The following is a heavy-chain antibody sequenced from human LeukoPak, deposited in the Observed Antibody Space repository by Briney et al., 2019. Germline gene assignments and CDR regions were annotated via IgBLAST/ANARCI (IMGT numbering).Heavy chain of an antibody. V-gene: IGHV4-4*02. CDR3: ARDHPVADWAPDI. CDR1: GGSISSSKW. Sequence: PSGTLSLTCAVSGGSISSSKWWSWVRQPPGKGLEWIGEVHHSGSTNYNPSLKSRVTISADPSTNHFSLNLTSVTAADTAVYFCARDHPVADWAPDIWGRGTMVTVSS. D-gene: IGHD3-9*01. J-gene: IGHJ3*02. CDR2: VHHSGST.